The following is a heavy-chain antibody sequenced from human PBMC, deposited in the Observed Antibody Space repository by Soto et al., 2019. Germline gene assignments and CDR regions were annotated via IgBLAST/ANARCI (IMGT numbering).Heavy chain of an antibody. V-gene: IGHV4-34*01. J-gene: IGHJ4*02. CDR3: ARSDGRY. CDR2: IYYSGST. Sequence: SETLSLTCAVYGGSFSGYYWTWIRQPPGKGLEWIGSIYYSGSTYYNPSLKSRVTISIDTSKNQFSLKLSSVTAADTAVYYCARSDGRYWGQGTLVTVSS. CDR1: GGSFSGYY.